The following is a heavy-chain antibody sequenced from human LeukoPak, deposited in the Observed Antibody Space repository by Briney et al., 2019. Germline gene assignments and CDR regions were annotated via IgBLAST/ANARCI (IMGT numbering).Heavy chain of an antibody. D-gene: IGHD2-2*01. Sequence: GASVRVSCKASGYTFTSYAIDWVRQAPGQGLEWMGWISGYNGITNYPQKLQGRVTMTTDTSTSTAYMELRSLRSDDTAVYYCARDKDIVVVPAAALDYWGQGTLVTVSS. J-gene: IGHJ4*02. CDR2: ISGYNGIT. V-gene: IGHV1-18*01. CDR3: ARDKDIVVVPAAALDY. CDR1: GYTFTSYA.